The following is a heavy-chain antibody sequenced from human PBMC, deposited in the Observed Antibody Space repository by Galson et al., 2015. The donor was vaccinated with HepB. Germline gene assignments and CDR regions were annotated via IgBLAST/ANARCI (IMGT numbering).Heavy chain of an antibody. CDR3: VKDWEGSTCPCMDV. D-gene: IGHD1-26*01. Sequence: SLRLSCAASGFTLSSFGMSWVRQAPGKGLEWVSSISGSGDDTYNADSVKGRFTISRDNSKNTVFLQMNSLRAEDSALYYCVKDWEGSTCPCMDVWGQGTTVTVSS. V-gene: IGHV3-23*01. CDR1: GFTLSSFG. CDR2: ISGSGDDT. J-gene: IGHJ6*02.